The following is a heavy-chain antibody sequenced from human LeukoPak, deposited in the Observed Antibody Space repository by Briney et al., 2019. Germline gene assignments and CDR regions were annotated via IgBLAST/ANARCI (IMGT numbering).Heavy chain of an antibody. V-gene: IGHV3-48*03. D-gene: IGHD3-16*02. CDR2: ISSSGSSV. CDR3: ARGRIPPHFDYVWGSFRYSYFDS. J-gene: IGHJ4*02. Sequence: GGSLRLSCAVSGFTLSDYAMNWVRQAPGKGLEWVSYISSSGSSVYYAASVKGRFTISRDNAKNSLYLQINSLRVEDTAVYYCARGRIPPHFDYVWGSFRYSYFDSWGQGTLVSVSS. CDR1: GFTLSDYA.